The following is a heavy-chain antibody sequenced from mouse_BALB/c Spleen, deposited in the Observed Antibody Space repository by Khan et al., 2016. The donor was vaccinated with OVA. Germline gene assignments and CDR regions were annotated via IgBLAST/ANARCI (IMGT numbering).Heavy chain of an antibody. J-gene: IGHJ3*01. Sequence: QVQLKQSGAELVRPGSSVKISCKASGYTFSSSWMNWVKQRPGQGLEWIGQIFPGNDDADYNGKFKGKTTLTADKSSRTAYMQLTSLTSEDSAVYFCARYFGGRFAYWGQGTLVTVSA. CDR3: ARYFGGRFAY. CDR2: IFPGNDDA. CDR1: GYTFSSSW. V-gene: IGHV1-80*01. D-gene: IGHD1-1*02.